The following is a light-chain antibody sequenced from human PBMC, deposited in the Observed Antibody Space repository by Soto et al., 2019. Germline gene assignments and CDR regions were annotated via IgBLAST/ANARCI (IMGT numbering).Light chain of an antibody. Sequence: QSVLTQPASVSGSPGQSITISCTGTISDVGGYNYVSWYQQHPGKAPKLMIFDVSNRPSGVSNRFSGSKSGYTASLTISGLQAEDEADYYCSSNTSSSTYVFGTGTKVTVL. V-gene: IGLV2-14*03. J-gene: IGLJ1*01. CDR2: DVS. CDR3: SSNTSSSTYV. CDR1: ISDVGGYNY.